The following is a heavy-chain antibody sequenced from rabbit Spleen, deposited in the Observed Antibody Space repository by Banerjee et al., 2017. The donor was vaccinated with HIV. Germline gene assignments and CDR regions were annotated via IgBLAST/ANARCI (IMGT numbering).Heavy chain of an antibody. J-gene: IGHJ4*01. D-gene: IGHD7-1*01. V-gene: IGHV1S45*01. Sequence: QEQLEESGGDLVKPGASLTLTCTASGVSFSVSSYMCWVRQAPGKGLEWIACVGTGSSGSTYYANWAKGRFTISKTSSTAVTLQMTSLTAADTATYFCARRTGTDYFNLWGPGTLVTVS. CDR2: VGTGSSGST. CDR1: GVSFSVSSY. CDR3: ARRTGTDYFNL.